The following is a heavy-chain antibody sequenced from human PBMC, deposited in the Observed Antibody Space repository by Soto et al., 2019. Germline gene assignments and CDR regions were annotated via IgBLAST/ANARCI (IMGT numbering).Heavy chain of an antibody. D-gene: IGHD5-12*01. Sequence: GGSLRLSCAASGFTFSSYSMNWVRQAPGKGLEWVSSISSSSSYIYYADSVKGRFTISRDNAKNSLYLQMNSLRAEDTAVYYCARGVEMATIPHWGQGTLVTVSP. CDR3: ARGVEMATIPH. V-gene: IGHV3-21*01. CDR1: GFTFSSYS. J-gene: IGHJ4*02. CDR2: ISSSSSYI.